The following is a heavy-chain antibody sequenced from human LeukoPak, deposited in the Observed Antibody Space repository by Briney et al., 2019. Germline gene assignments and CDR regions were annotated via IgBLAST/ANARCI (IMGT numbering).Heavy chain of an antibody. CDR1: GGTFLSYV. V-gene: IGHV1-69*13. CDR2: IIPIFGTA. Sequence: SVKVSCKASGGTFLSYVISWVRPAPGQARDWMGGIIPIFGTANYARKFQGRVTITADESTSTAYMELSRLRSEDTAVYYCARVGYYYESSVSSWGQGALVTDSS. CDR3: ARVGYYYESSVSS. D-gene: IGHD3-22*01. J-gene: IGHJ4*02.